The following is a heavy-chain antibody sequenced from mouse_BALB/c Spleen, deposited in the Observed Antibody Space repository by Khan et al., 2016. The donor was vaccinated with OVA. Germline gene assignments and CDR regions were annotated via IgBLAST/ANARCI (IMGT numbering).Heavy chain of an antibody. D-gene: IGHD2-3*01. CDR3: ARTGYYYFDY. J-gene: IGHJ2*01. CDR1: GFTFSGFG. Sequence: EVALVESGGGLVQTGGSRKLSCAASGFTFSGFGMHWVRQAPEKGLEWVAYISSGSSTIYYADTVKGRFTISSDHPKKPLFLQMTSLRSEDTAMYYCARTGYYYFDYWGQGTTLTVSS. V-gene: IGHV5-17*02. CDR2: ISSGSSTI.